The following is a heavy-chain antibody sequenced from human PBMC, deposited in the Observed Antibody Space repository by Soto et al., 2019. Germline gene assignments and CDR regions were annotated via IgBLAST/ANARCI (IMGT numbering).Heavy chain of an antibody. J-gene: IGHJ5*02. CDR3: AKHPGPQLLWFGEAPAFDP. V-gene: IGHV3-23*01. CDR2: ISATVGTT. Sequence: GGSLRLSCVVSGFNIRNYAMSWVRQAPGRGLEWVSTISATVGTTYYRDDFQRRFDIFRDDSKNTLYLQLDELRVEDTAVYYCAKHPGPQLLWFGEAPAFDPWGQGTLVTVSS. D-gene: IGHD3-10*01. CDR1: GFNIRNYA.